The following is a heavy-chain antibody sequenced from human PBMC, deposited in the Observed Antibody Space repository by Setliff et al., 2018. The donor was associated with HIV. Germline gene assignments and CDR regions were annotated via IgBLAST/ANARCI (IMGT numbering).Heavy chain of an antibody. Sequence: PGGSLRLSCAASGFTFSRYWMSWVRQAPGKGLEWVANIKQDGSEKYYVDSVKGRFTISRDNAKNSLYLQMNSLRAEDTAVYYCAKDRNRFYYDSSGYPDYWGQGTLVTVSS. J-gene: IGHJ4*02. V-gene: IGHV3-7*03. CDR1: GFTFSRYW. CDR2: IKQDGSEK. D-gene: IGHD3-22*01. CDR3: AKDRNRFYYDSSGYPDY.